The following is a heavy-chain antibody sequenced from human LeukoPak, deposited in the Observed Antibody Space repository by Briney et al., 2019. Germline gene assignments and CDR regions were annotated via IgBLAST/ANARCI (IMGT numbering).Heavy chain of an antibody. V-gene: IGHV3-21*01. D-gene: IGHD4-17*01. Sequence: GGSLRLSCAAFGFTFSSYSMNWVRQAPGKGLEWVSSISSSSSYIYYADSVKGRFTISRDNAKNSLYLQMNSLRAEDTAVYYCARAREGYGDYYYMDVWGKGTTVTVSS. CDR2: ISSSSSYI. J-gene: IGHJ6*03. CDR1: GFTFSSYS. CDR3: ARAREGYGDYYYMDV.